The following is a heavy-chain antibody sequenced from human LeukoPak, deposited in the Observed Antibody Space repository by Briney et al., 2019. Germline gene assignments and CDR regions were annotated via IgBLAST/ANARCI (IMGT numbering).Heavy chain of an antibody. J-gene: IGHJ4*02. CDR3: ARDQGSYDY. Sequence: PGGSLRLSCAASAFTFSSDWMSWVRQAPGKGLEWVANIKRDGSEKYYVDSVKGRFTISRDNAKNSLYLQMNSLRAEDTAVYYCARDQGSYDYWGQGTLVTVSS. V-gene: IGHV3-7*05. D-gene: IGHD1-26*01. CDR2: IKRDGSEK. CDR1: AFTFSSDW.